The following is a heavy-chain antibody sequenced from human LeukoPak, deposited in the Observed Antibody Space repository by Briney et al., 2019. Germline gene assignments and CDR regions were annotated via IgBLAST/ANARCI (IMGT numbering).Heavy chain of an antibody. Sequence: GGSLRLSCAASGFTFGSYWMSWVRQAPGKGLEWVANIKQDGSEKYYVDSVKGRFTISRDNAKNSLYLQMNSLRAEDTAVYYCARDFLAFTSIYGMDVWGKGTTVTVSS. V-gene: IGHV3-7*03. J-gene: IGHJ6*04. CDR1: GFTFGSYW. CDR2: IKQDGSEK. CDR3: ARDFLAFTSIYGMDV.